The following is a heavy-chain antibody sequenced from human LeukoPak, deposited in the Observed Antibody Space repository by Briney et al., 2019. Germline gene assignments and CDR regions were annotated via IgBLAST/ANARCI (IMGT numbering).Heavy chain of an antibody. CDR3: AKDRASVVAARFDP. D-gene: IGHD2-15*01. Sequence: PSGTLSLTCAVSGVSISSSNWWSWVRQPPGKGLEWVSAISDSGGSTYYADSVKGRFTISRDNSKNTLYLQMNSLRAEDTAVYYCAKDRASVVAARFDPWGQGTLVTVSS. V-gene: IGHV3-23*01. J-gene: IGHJ5*02. CDR2: ISDSGGST. CDR1: GVSISSSN.